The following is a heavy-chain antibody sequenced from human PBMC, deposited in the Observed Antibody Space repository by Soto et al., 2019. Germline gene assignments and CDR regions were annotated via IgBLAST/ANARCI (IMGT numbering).Heavy chain of an antibody. CDR2: ISYSGST. D-gene: IGHD5-12*01. CDR3: MNYNSGWKY. J-gene: IGHJ4*02. CDR1: GVSISSDGYF. V-gene: IGHV4-39*01. Sequence: QLQLQESGPGLVQPSETLSLTCTVSGVSISSDGYFWGWIRQPPGQGLEWIGMISYSGSTYYSPSLKGRVTISADTSKNQFSLRLSSVTAADTAVFHCMNYNSGWKYWGQGTVVTVSS.